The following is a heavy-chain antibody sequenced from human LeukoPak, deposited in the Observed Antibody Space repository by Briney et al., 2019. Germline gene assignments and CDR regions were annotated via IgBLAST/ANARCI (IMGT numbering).Heavy chain of an antibody. J-gene: IGHJ6*03. D-gene: IGHD1-26*01. CDR3: ARVLRGATYYYYYYMDV. Sequence: ASVKVSCKASGYTFTSYGISWVRQAPGQGLEWMGWISAYNGNTNYAQKLQGRVTMTTDTSTSTAYMELRSLRSDDTAVYYCARVLRGATYYYYYYMDVWGKGTTVTISS. CDR2: ISAYNGNT. V-gene: IGHV1-18*01. CDR1: GYTFTSYG.